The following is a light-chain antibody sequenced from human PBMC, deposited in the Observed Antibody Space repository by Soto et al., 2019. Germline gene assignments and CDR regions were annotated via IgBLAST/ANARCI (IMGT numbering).Light chain of an antibody. CDR1: QGINNW. J-gene: IGKJ1*01. Sequence: DIQMTQSPSSVSASVGDRVTITCRASQGINNWLAWYQQKPGKAPNLLIYAASNLQSGVPSRFSGSGSATHFTLTISSLQPEDFATYYCQQHYNTPRTFGQGTKVDIK. CDR2: AAS. CDR3: QQHYNTPRT. V-gene: IGKV1-12*01.